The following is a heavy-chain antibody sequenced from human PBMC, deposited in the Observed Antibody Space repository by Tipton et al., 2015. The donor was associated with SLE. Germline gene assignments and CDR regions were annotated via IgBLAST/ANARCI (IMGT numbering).Heavy chain of an antibody. Sequence: TLSLTCTVSGGSISSYYWSWIRQPPGKGLEWIGYIYYSGSTNYNPSLKSRVTISVDTSKNQFSLKLSSVTAADTAVYYCARGCNSGWPHYSYCGMDVWGRGTTVTVSS. CDR2: IYYSGST. CDR3: ARGCNSGWPHYSYCGMDV. J-gene: IGHJ6*02. V-gene: IGHV4-59*12. D-gene: IGHD6-19*01. CDR1: GGSISSYY.